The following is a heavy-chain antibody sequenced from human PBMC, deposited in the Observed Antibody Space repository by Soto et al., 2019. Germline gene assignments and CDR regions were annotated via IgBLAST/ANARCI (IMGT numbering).Heavy chain of an antibody. D-gene: IGHD3-22*01. Sequence: SRRVSCAPLGFTFIRHDQLLVRLAPAEAREWVAAIGGGGRSTYYADSVKGRFTISRDNTKNTLYLQMNSLRAADTAVYYCARWYNYYDINGYYYSFDDWGQGTLVTVSS. J-gene: IGHJ4*02. CDR3: ARWYNYYDINGYYYSFDD. CDR2: IGGGGRST. CDR1: GFTFIRHD. V-gene: IGHV3-23*01.